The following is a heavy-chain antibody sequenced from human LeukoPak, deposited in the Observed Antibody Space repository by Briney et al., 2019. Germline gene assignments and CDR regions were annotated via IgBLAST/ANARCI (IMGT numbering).Heavy chain of an antibody. CDR3: AKYVSAKGPPYALDV. J-gene: IGHJ6*02. Sequence: GGSLRLSCVVSGFTFSSHWMHWVRRAPGKGLVWVSRVSSDGSSTMYADSVQGRFTISRDNSKNTLYLQMNSLRAEDTAVYYCAKYVSAKGPPYALDVWGQGTTVTVSS. CDR1: GFTFSSHW. V-gene: IGHV3-74*03. D-gene: IGHD2/OR15-2a*01. CDR2: VSSDGSST.